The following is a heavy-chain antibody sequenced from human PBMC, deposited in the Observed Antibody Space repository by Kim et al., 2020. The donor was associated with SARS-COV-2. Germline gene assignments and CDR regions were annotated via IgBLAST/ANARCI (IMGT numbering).Heavy chain of an antibody. Sequence: ASVKVSCKASGYTFTSYAMHWVRQAPGQRLEWMGWINAGNGNTKYSQKFQGRVTITRDTSASTAYMELSSLRSEDTAVYYCARDSFITGISPSRARPLLYWGQGTLVTVSS. D-gene: IGHD1-20*01. J-gene: IGHJ4*02. CDR2: INAGNGNT. CDR3: ARDSFITGISPSRARPLLY. CDR1: GYTFTSYA. V-gene: IGHV1-3*01.